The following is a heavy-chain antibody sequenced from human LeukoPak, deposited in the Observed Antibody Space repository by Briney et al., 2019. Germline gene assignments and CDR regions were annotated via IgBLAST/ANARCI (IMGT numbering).Heavy chain of an antibody. CDR3: AREPIAARPGGAFDI. J-gene: IGHJ3*02. D-gene: IGHD6-6*01. CDR1: GGSISSGGYY. V-gene: IGHV4-30-2*01. CDR2: IYHSGST. Sequence: SQTLSLTCTVSGGSISSGGYYWSWIRQPPGKGLEWIGYIYHSGSTYYNPSLKSRVTISVDRSKNQFSLKLSSVTAADTAVYYCAREPIAARPGGAFDIWGQGTMVTVSS.